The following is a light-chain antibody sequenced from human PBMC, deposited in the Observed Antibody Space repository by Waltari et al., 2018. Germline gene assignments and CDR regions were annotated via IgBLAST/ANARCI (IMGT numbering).Light chain of an antibody. CDR1: DSDVGAYDF. CDR2: EVS. J-gene: IGLJ1*01. CDR3: SSYTTSSAPGV. Sequence: QSAPTQPASVSGSPGQSLTISCSGTDSDVGAYDFVSWYQQHPGKAPHLIIYEVSNRPSGISNRVSASKSGNTASLTISGLQAEDEADYCCSSYTTSSAPGVFGTGTRVTVL. V-gene: IGLV2-14*01.